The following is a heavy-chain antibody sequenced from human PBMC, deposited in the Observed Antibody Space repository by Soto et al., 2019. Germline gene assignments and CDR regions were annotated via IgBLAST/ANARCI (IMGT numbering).Heavy chain of an antibody. CDR3: ARDHSEEEYSSSSWVNEVGPSDY. Sequence: GASVKVSCKASGYTFTSYYMHWVRQAPGQGLEWMGIINPSGGSTSYAQKFQGRVTMTRDTSTSTVYMELSSLRSEDTAVYYCARDHSEEEYSSSSWVNEVGPSDYWGQGTLVTVSS. CDR2: INPSGGST. CDR1: GYTFTSYY. D-gene: IGHD6-6*01. J-gene: IGHJ4*02. V-gene: IGHV1-46*01.